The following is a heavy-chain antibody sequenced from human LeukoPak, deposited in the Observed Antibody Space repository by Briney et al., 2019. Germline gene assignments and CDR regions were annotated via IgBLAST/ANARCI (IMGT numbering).Heavy chain of an antibody. J-gene: IGHJ4*02. D-gene: IGHD6-19*01. CDR2: ISGSGGST. V-gene: IGHV3-23*01. CDR1: GFTFSSYA. Sequence: PGRSLRLSCAASGFTFSSYAMSWVRQAPGKGLEWVSAISGSGGSTYYADSVKGRFTISRDNSKNTLYLQMNSLRAEDTAVYYCAKDQILRGLWAVAGTVPDYWGQGTLVTVSS. CDR3: AKDQILRGLWAVAGTVPDY.